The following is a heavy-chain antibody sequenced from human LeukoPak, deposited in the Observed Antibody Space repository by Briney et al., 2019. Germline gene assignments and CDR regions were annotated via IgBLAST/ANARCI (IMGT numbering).Heavy chain of an antibody. D-gene: IGHD3-3*01. V-gene: IGHV3-23*01. CDR3: AKDSHYDFWEILNYYYYYGMDV. CDR2: ISGSGGST. CDR1: GFTFSSYA. Sequence: GGSLRLSCAASGFTFSSYAMSWVRQAPGKGLEWVSAISGSGGSTYYADSVKGRFTISRDNSKNTLYLQMNSLRAEDTAVYYCAKDSHYDFWEILNYYYYYGMDVWGQGTTVTVSS. J-gene: IGHJ6*02.